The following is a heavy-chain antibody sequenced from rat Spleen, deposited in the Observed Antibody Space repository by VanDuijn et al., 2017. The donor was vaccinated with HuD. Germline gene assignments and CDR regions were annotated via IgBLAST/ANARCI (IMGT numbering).Heavy chain of an antibody. CDR3: ATENYWFAY. CDR2: ISYDGSKT. V-gene: IGHV5-29*01. Sequence: EVQLVESDGGLVQPGRSLKLSCAASGFIFSDFYMAWVRQAPTKGLEWVATISYDGSKTYYRDSVKGRFTISGDNVRSTLNLHMDSLRSEDTAIYYCATENYWFAYWGQGTLVTVSS. CDR1: GFIFSDFY. D-gene: IGHD1-10*01. J-gene: IGHJ3*01.